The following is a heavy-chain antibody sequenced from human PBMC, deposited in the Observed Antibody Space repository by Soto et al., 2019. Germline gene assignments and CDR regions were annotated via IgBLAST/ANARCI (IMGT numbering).Heavy chain of an antibody. CDR3: ARDPKPLDFWSGYWYY. Sequence: PGGSLRLSCAASGFTFSSYAMHWVRQAPGKGLEWVAVISYDGSNKYYADSVKGRFTISRDNSKNTLYLQMNSLRAEDTAVYYCARDPKPLDFWSGYWYYWGQGTLVTGSS. D-gene: IGHD3-3*01. CDR2: ISYDGSNK. J-gene: IGHJ4*02. V-gene: IGHV3-30-3*01. CDR1: GFTFSSYA.